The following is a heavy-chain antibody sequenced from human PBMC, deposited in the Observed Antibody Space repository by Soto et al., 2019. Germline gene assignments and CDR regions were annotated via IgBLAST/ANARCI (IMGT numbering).Heavy chain of an antibody. D-gene: IGHD2-15*01. V-gene: IGHV2-5*02. CDR3: AHRPSYCSGGSCYSGFDY. Sequence: SGPTLVNPTQTLTLTCTFSGFSLSTSGVGVGWIRQPPGKALEWLALIYWDDDKRYSPSLKSRLTITKDTSKNQVVLTMTNMDPVGTATYYCAHRPSYCSGGSCYSGFDYSGQGTLVTVSS. J-gene: IGHJ4*02. CDR2: IYWDDDK. CDR1: GFSLSTSGVG.